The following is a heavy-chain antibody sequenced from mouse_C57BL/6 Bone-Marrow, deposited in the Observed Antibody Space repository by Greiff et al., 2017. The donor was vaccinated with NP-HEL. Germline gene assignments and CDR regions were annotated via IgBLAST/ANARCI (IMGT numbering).Heavy chain of an antibody. D-gene: IGHD2-3*01. CDR1: GYSITSGYY. J-gene: IGHJ3*01. CDR3: ASLGGWTRSWFAY. V-gene: IGHV3-6*01. CDR2: ISYDGSN. Sequence: VQLKESGPGLVKPSQSLSLTCSVTGYSITSGYYWNWIRQFPGNKLEWMGYISYDGSNNYNPSLKNRISITRDTSKNQFFLKLNSVTTEDTATYYCASLGGWTRSWFAYWGQGTLVTVSA.